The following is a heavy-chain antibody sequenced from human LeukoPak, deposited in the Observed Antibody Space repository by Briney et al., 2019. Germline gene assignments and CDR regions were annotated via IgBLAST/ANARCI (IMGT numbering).Heavy chain of an antibody. CDR2: IYTSGST. J-gene: IGHJ4*02. Sequence: PSQTLSLTCTVSGGSIGSDNDHWSWIRQPAGKGLEWIGRIYTSGSTNYNPSLQSRVTISVDTSKNQFSLKLSSVTAADTAVYYCARVRGITMISDWGQGTLVTVSS. CDR1: GGSIGSDNDH. D-gene: IGHD3-22*01. CDR3: ARVRGITMISD. V-gene: IGHV4-61*02.